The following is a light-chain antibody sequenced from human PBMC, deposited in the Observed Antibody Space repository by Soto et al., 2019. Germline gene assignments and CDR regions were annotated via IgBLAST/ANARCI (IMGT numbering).Light chain of an antibody. CDR3: SLYTSSDTPYV. CDR2: VVS. CDR1: SSDVGAYDY. J-gene: IGLJ1*01. Sequence: QSALTQPASVSGSPGQSITISCTGTSSDVGAYDYVSWYQQHPDKAPKLIIYVVSNRPSGVSNRFSGSKSGNTASLTISGLQAEDKADYYCSLYTSSDTPYVFGTGTKLTVL. V-gene: IGLV2-14*01.